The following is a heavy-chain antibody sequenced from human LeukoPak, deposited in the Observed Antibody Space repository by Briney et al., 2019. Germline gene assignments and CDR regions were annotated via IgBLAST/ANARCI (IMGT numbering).Heavy chain of an antibody. CDR2: ISSSGNTI. V-gene: IGHV3-48*03. CDR1: EFTFTSYE. Sequence: GGSLRLSCAASEFTFTSYELNWVRQAPGKGLEWVSYISSSGNTISYADSVKGRFTISRDNAKDSLYLQMNSLRAEDTAVYYCARVKGSSTFDYWGQGTLVTVSS. J-gene: IGHJ4*02. D-gene: IGHD2-2*01. CDR3: ARVKGSSTFDY.